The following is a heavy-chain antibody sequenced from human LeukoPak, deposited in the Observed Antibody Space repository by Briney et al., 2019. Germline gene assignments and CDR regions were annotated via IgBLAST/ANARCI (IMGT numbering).Heavy chain of an antibody. CDR2: ISGSGGNT. V-gene: IGHV3-23*01. Sequence: PGGSLRLSCAASGFTFSTDVMSWVRQAPGKGLECVSAISGSGGNTYYADSVKGRFTISRDNSKNMLYLQMNSLRAEDTAVYYCAKVSGRIQIWPQPFGDGMDVCGQGTTVTVSS. CDR3: AKVSGRIQIWPQPFGDGMDV. D-gene: IGHD3-10*01. CDR1: GFTFSTDV. J-gene: IGHJ6*02.